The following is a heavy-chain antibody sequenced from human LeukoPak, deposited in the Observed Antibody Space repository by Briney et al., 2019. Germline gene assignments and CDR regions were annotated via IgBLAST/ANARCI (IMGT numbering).Heavy chain of an antibody. Sequence: GASVKVSCKASGGTFNSYAISWVRQAPGQGLEWMGRIIPILGIANYAQKFQGRVTITADKSTSTAYMELSSLRSEDTAVYYCARGRIAVAGELDYWGQGTLVTVSS. CDR2: IIPILGIA. CDR1: GGTFNSYA. V-gene: IGHV1-69*04. J-gene: IGHJ4*02. CDR3: ARGRIAVAGELDY. D-gene: IGHD6-19*01.